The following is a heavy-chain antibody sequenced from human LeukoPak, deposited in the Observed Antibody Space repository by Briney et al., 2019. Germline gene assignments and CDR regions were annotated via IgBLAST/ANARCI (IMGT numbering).Heavy chain of an antibody. CDR2: ISSSSGYI. CDR1: GFTFSSYS. D-gene: IGHD2-15*01. CDR3: ARDGLAAATLHWCFDL. V-gene: IGHV3-21*01. J-gene: IGHJ2*01. Sequence: NTGGSLRLSCAASGFTFSSYSMNWVRQAPGKRLEWVSSISSSSGYIYYADSVKGRFTISRDNARNSLYLQMNSLRAEDTAVYYCARDGLAAATLHWCFDLWGRGTLVTVSS.